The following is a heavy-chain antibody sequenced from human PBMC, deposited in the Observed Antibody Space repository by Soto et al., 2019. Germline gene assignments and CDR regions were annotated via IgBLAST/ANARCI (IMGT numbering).Heavy chain of an antibody. V-gene: IGHV4-31*03. Sequence: SETLSLTCTVSGGSISSGGYYWSWIRQHPGKGLEWIGYIYYSGSTYYNPSLKSRVTISVDTSKNQFSLKLSSVTAADTAVYYCARLKESSPLEPYFDYWGQGTLVTVSS. CDR1: GGSISSGGYY. CDR3: ARLKESSPLEPYFDY. J-gene: IGHJ4*02. CDR2: IYYSGST. D-gene: IGHD1-1*01.